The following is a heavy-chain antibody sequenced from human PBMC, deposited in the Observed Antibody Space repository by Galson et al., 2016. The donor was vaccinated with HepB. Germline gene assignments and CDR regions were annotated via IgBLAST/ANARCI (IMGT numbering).Heavy chain of an antibody. CDR2: INAGNGNT. CDR1: GYTFTSYA. CDR3: ARVDYSSSWFAFDI. V-gene: IGHV1-3*01. D-gene: IGHD6-13*01. J-gene: IGHJ3*02. Sequence: SVKVSCKASGYTFTSYAIRWVRQAPGQRLEWMGWINAGNGNTKYSQKFQGRVTITRDTSASTAYMELSSLRSEDTAVYYCARVDYSSSWFAFDIWGQGTMVTVSS.